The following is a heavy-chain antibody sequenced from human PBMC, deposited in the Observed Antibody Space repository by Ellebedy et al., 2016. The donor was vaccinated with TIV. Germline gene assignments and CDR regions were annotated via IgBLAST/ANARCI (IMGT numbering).Heavy chain of an antibody. CDR2: IDSSGRST. CDR3: ARDSYDILADSMHYPIDH. Sequence: GESLKISXTASGFTFRDFYMSWVRQAPGKGTEWISFIDSSGRSTNYADSVRGRFTISRDNAKNSLYLQMTTLRDDDTAVYYCARDSYDILADSMHYPIDHWGPGTLVSVSS. J-gene: IGHJ4*02. V-gene: IGHV3-11*06. D-gene: IGHD3-9*01. CDR1: GFTFRDFY.